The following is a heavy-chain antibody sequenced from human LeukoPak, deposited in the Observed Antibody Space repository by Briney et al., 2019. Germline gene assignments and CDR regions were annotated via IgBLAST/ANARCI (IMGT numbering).Heavy chain of an antibody. Sequence: GGSLRLSCAASGFTFSSYSMNWVRQAPGKGLEWVSSISRGSSYIYYADSPKGPFTISRDTATKSLYLQMTTLRAEATAVYYCARGGPYYYYMAAWGKGPTVTVPS. CDR1: GFTFSSYS. V-gene: IGHV3-21*04. J-gene: IGHJ6*03. CDR3: ARGGPYYYYMAA. CDR2: ISRGSSYI.